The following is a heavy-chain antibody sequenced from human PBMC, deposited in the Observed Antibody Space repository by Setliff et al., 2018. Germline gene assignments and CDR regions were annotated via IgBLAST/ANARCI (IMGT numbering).Heavy chain of an antibody. V-gene: IGHV4-61*09. Sequence: SETLSLTCTVSGDSISSRRSYWGWFRQPAGKGLEWIGQIYTTWSTNYNPSLRSRVSISLDTSKSQFFLKLNSVTAADTAVYYCARMTGFSYMDVWGKGTPVTVSS. D-gene: IGHD3-3*01. CDR2: IYTTWST. CDR3: ARMTGFSYMDV. J-gene: IGHJ6*03. CDR1: GDSISSRRSY.